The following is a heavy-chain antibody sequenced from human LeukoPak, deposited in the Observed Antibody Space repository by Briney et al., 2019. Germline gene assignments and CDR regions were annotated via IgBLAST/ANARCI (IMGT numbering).Heavy chain of an antibody. J-gene: IGHJ4*02. CDR1: GGSISSSSYY. CDR2: IYYSGST. V-gene: IGHV4-61*05. D-gene: IGHD3-9*01. CDR3: ARGPTRYYFDY. Sequence: SETLSLTCTVSGGSISSSSYYWAWIRQPPGKGLEWIAYIYYSGSTNCNPSLKSRVTISIDTSKNQFSLKLSSVTAADTAVYYCARGPTRYYFDYWGQGTPVTVSS.